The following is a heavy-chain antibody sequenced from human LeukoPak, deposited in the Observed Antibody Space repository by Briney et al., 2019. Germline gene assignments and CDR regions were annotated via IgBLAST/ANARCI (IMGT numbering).Heavy chain of an antibody. CDR3: AKDPRYNTYYFDY. D-gene: IGHD1-1*01. J-gene: IGHJ4*02. CDR2: ISGSGGST. Sequence: GGSLRLSCAASGFSFSSYDMSWVRQAPGKGLEWVSAISGSGGSTYYADSVKGRFTISRDNSKNTLYLQMNSLRAEDTAVYYCAKDPRYNTYYFDYWGQGTLVTVSS. CDR1: GFSFSSYD. V-gene: IGHV3-23*01.